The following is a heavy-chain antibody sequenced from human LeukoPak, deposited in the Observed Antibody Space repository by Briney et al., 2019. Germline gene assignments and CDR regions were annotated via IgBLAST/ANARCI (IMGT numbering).Heavy chain of an antibody. V-gene: IGHV7-4-1*02. D-gene: IGHD3-10*01. CDR3: ARSKVTMLRGAIPYFDY. CDR1: GYTFTSYA. CDR2: INTNTGNP. Sequence: ASVKVSCKTSGYTFTSYAMNWVRQAPGQGLEWMGWINTNTGNPTYAQGFTGRFVFSLDTSVSTSYLQISSLKAEDTAVYYCARSKVTMLRGAIPYFDYWGQGTLVTVSS. J-gene: IGHJ4*02.